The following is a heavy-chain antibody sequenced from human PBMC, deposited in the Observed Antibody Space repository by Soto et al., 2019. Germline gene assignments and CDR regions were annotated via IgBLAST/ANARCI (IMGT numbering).Heavy chain of an antibody. D-gene: IGHD3-3*01. J-gene: IGHJ3*02. V-gene: IGHV1-2*02. Sequence: QLHLVQSGAVVKKPGASVTVSCSASGYPVTAYYMHWVRQAPGRGLEWMGGINPATGAAKYTQTFQGMVTLTGATSACTALMELSGLTSADTGVFYWARGGGVGVAGSAAFDMWGQGTLVTVSS. CDR2: INPATGAA. CDR3: ARGGGVGVAGSAAFDM. CDR1: GYPVTAYY.